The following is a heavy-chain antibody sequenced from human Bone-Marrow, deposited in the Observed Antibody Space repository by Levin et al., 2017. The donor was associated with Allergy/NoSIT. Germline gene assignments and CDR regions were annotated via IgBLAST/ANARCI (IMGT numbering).Heavy chain of an antibody. CDR3: SRGGQVFGVVIAYSMDV. V-gene: IGHV3-48*04. J-gene: IGHJ6*02. CDR2: ISESGTTI. Sequence: GGSLRLSCAASGFTFSTFSMSWVRQAPGKGLEWVSYISESGTTIYYADSVKGRFTVSRVNAKKTLYLQMNGLRADDTAIYYCSRGGQVFGVVIAYSMDVWGQGTTVTVSS. D-gene: IGHD3-3*01. CDR1: GFTFSTFS.